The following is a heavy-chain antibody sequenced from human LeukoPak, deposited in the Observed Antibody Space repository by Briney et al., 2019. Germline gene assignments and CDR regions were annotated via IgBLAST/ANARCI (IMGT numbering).Heavy chain of an antibody. Sequence: GGSLRLSCAASGFTFIDYDMHWVRQGKGKGLEWVSAIGIRGDTHYSGSVKGRFTISRENAESSFYLQMNSLRAEDTAVYYCARGGIQVSGIDEFDYWGQGTLVTVSS. CDR3: ARGGIQVSGIDEFDY. D-gene: IGHD6-19*01. V-gene: IGHV3-13*01. CDR1: GFTFIDYD. J-gene: IGHJ4*02. CDR2: IGIRGDT.